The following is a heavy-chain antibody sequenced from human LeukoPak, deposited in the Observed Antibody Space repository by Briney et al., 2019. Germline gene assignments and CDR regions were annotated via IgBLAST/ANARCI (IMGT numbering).Heavy chain of an antibody. CDR2: INHSRST. D-gene: IGHD3-3*01. CDR1: GGSFSGYY. J-gene: IGHJ6*02. CDR3: ARSPSGYYVRYYYYGMDV. Sequence: SETLSLTCAVYGGSFSGYYWSWIRQPPGKGLEWIGEINHSRSTNYNPSLKSRVTISVDTSKNQFSLKLSSVTAADTAVYYCARSPSGYYVRYYYYGMDVWGQGTTVTVSS. V-gene: IGHV4-34*01.